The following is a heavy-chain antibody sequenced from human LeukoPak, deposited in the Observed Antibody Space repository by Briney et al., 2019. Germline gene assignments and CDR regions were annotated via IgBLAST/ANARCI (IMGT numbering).Heavy chain of an antibody. CDR1: GFIFTTYS. CDR3: VTFYYDSSGSYVHY. J-gene: IGHJ4*02. CDR2: IRGSGGST. Sequence: GGSLRLSCAASGFIFTTYSMSWVRQAPGKGLESVSAIRGSGGSTYYADSVKGRFTISRDDSKSTLYLQMNSLRAEDTAVYHCVTFYYDSSGSYVHYWGQGTLVTVSS. D-gene: IGHD3-22*01. V-gene: IGHV3-23*01.